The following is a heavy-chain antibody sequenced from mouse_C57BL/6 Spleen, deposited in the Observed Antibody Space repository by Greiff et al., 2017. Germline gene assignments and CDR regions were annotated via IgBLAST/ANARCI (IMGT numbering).Heavy chain of an antibody. CDR1: GYSITSGYY. CDR3: ARNGYYEGWFAY. D-gene: IGHD2-3*01. J-gene: IGHJ3*01. CDR2: ISYDGSN. V-gene: IGHV3-6*01. Sequence: EVQLQESGPGLVKPSQSLYLTCSVTGYSITSGYYWNWIRQFPGNKLEWMGYISYDGSNNYNPSLKNRISITRDTSKNQFFLKLNSVTTEDTATYYCARNGYYEGWFAYWGQGTLVTVSA.